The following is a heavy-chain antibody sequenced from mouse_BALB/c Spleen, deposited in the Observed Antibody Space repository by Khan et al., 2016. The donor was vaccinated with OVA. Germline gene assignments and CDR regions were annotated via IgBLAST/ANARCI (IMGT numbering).Heavy chain of an antibody. CDR3: VRDGAYYRNGGWFAY. CDR2: INPSNGYT. Sequence: VQLQESGAELARPGASVKMSCKASGYTFTSYTIHWIKLRPGQGLEWIGYINPSNGYTNYNQNFKEKATLTADKSSTTAYMQLSSLTSDDSAVYTCVRDGAYYRNGGWFAYWGQGTLVTVSA. D-gene: IGHD2-14*01. CDR1: GYTFTSYT. V-gene: IGHV1-4*01. J-gene: IGHJ3*01.